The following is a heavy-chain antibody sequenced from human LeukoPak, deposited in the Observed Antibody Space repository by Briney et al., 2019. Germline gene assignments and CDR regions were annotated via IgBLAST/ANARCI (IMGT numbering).Heavy chain of an antibody. CDR3: ARDHSNEMCGGDCFASWFDP. CDR2: INPKDGAT. J-gene: IGHJ5*02. D-gene: IGHD2-21*02. Sequence: ESSVTVSCKTSGYTFIRHWMHWVRQAPGQGLEWMGIINPKDGATDFAQRFQGRVTMTTDTSTSTVYMELSSLRSEDTAVYYCARDHSNEMCGGDCFASWFDPWGKGTMVTVSS. V-gene: IGHV1-46*01. CDR1: GYTFIRHW.